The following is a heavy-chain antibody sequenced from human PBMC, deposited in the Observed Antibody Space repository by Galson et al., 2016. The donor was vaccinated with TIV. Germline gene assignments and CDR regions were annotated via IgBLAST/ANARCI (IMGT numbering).Heavy chain of an antibody. CDR2: IFYRGTT. CDR1: GGSINSYY. Sequence: SETLSLTCTVSGGSINSYYWSWIRQPPGKGLEWIGYIFYRGTTNYNPSLESRVTISLDTSKNQFSLQLSSVTAADTALYYCARGRSTTAAGTPFDYWGQGTLVTVSS. J-gene: IGHJ4*02. D-gene: IGHD6-13*01. V-gene: IGHV4-59*01. CDR3: ARGRSTTAAGTPFDY.